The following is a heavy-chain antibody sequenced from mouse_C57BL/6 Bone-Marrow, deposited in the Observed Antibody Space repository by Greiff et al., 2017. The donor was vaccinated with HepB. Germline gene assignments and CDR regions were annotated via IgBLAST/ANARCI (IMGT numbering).Heavy chain of an antibody. CDR1: GYTFTSFW. D-gene: IGHD2-1*01. Sequence: VQLQQSGAELVRPGSLVKLSCKASGYTFTSFWMDWVKQRPGQGLEWIGNIYPSDSETHYNQKFKDKATLTVDKSSSTAYMQLSSLTSEDSAVYYCARAPYGNYLYYFDYWGQGTTLTVSS. J-gene: IGHJ2*01. V-gene: IGHV1-61*01. CDR3: ARAPYGNYLYYFDY. CDR2: IYPSDSET.